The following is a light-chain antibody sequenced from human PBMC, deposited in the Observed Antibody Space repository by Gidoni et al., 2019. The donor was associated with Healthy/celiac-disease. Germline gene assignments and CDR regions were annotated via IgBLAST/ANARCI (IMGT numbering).Light chain of an antibody. CDR1: QSVSRSY. CDR3: QQYGSSPALT. V-gene: IGKV3-20*01. J-gene: IGKJ4*01. Sequence: DIVLTQSPCPLSLSPGESATPSCRASQSVSRSYLAWYQQKPGQAPRLLIYGESSRANGIPDRFSGSGSGTDFTLTISRLEPEDFAVYYCQQYGSSPALTFGGGTKVEIK. CDR2: GES.